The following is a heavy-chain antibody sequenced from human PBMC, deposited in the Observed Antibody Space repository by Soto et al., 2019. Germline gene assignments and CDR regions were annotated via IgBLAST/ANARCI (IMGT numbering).Heavy chain of an antibody. Sequence: PGGSLRLSCAASSFTFSIAWMNWVRQAPGKGLEWVGRIKSKSGGGTTDYAAPVKGRFTISRDDSENTVYLRMNSLKTEDTAVYYCTTDGPSGNDVNFDYWGQGTLVTVSS. CDR1: SFTFSIAW. J-gene: IGHJ4*02. D-gene: IGHD5-12*01. CDR3: TTDGPSGNDVNFDY. CDR2: IKSKSGGGTT. V-gene: IGHV3-15*07.